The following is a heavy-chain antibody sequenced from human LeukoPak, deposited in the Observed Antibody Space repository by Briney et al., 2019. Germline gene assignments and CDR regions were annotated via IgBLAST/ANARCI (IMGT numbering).Heavy chain of an antibody. D-gene: IGHD6-19*01. V-gene: IGHV3-23*01. Sequence: PGGSLRLSCAASGFTFSSYAMSWVRQAPGKGLEWVSAISGSGGSTYYADSVKGRFTISRDNSKNTLYLQMSSLRAEDTAVYYCAKGYSSGWRGYFDYWGRGTLVTVSS. CDR1: GFTFSSYA. CDR3: AKGYSSGWRGYFDY. J-gene: IGHJ4*02. CDR2: ISGSGGST.